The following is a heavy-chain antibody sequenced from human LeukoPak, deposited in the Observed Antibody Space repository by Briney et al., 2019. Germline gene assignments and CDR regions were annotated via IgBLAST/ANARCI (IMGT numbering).Heavy chain of an antibody. CDR3: ARDSGWLQFPGSFDY. Sequence: GASVKVSCKASGYTFTGYYMHWVRQAPGQGLEWMGWINPNSGGTNYAQKFQGWVTMTRDTSISTAYMELRSLRSDDTAVYYCARDSGWLQFPGSFDYWGQGTLVTVSS. D-gene: IGHD5-24*01. J-gene: IGHJ4*02. CDR1: GYTFTGYY. V-gene: IGHV1-2*04. CDR2: INPNSGGT.